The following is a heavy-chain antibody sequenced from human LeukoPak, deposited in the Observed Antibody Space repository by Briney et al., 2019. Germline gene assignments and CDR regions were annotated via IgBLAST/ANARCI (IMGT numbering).Heavy chain of an antibody. V-gene: IGHV3-66*01. Sequence: PGGSLRLSCAASGFTVSSNYMSWVRQAPGKGLEWVSVIYSGGSTYYADSVKGRFTISRDNSKNTLYLQMNSLRAEDTAVYYCVKALTDDAFDIWGQGTMVTVSS. J-gene: IGHJ3*02. CDR3: VKALTDDAFDI. CDR2: IYSGGST. CDR1: GFTVSSNY.